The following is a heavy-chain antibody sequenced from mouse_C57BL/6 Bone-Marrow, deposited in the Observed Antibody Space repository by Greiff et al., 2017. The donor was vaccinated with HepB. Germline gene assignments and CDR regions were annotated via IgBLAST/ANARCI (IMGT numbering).Heavy chain of an antibody. D-gene: IGHD1-1*01. V-gene: IGHV14-4*01. CDR1: GFNIKDDY. CDR2: IDPENGDT. Sequence: EVQLVESGAELVRPGASVKLSCTASGFNIKDDYMHWVKQRPEQGLEWIGWIDPENGDTEYASKFQGKATITADTSSNTAYLQLSSLTSEDTAVYDCTTTVVAKGFAYWGQGTLVTVSA. J-gene: IGHJ3*01. CDR3: TTTVVAKGFAY.